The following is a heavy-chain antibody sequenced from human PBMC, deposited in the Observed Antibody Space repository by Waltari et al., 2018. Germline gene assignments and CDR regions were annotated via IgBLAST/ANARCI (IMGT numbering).Heavy chain of an antibody. V-gene: IGHV4-4*02. D-gene: IGHD2-2*01. CDR2: IYHSGST. CDR3: ARVAVPAVTTNWFDP. CDR1: GLSLRTNNW. J-gene: IGHJ5*02. Sequence: QVQLQESGPGLVKPSGTLSLPCAVSGLSLRTNNWWRWVRQPPGKGLEWIGEIYHSGSTNYNPSLESRVAISVDKSKNQFSLKVRSVTAADTAVYYCARVAVPAVTTNWFDPWSQGTLVTVSS.